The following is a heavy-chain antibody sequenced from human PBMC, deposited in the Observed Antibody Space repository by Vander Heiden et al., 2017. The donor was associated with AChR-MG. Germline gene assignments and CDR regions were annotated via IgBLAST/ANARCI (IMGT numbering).Heavy chain of an antibody. V-gene: IGHV4-59*01. CDR3: ARGDSSSSYYYYGMDV. D-gene: IGHD6-6*01. CDR1: GCSISSYY. Sequence: QVQLQESGPGLVKPSETLSLTCTVSGCSISSYYWSWIRQPPGKGLEWIGYIYYSGSTNYNPSLKSRVTISVDTSKNQFSLKLSSVTAADTAVYYCARGDSSSSYYYYGMDVWGQGTTVTVSS. CDR2: IYYSGST. J-gene: IGHJ6*02.